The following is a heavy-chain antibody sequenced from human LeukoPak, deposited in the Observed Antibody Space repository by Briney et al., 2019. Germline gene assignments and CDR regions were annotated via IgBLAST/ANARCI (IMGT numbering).Heavy chain of an antibody. V-gene: IGHV3-11*04. Sequence: PGGSLRLSCAASGFTFSDYYMSWIRQAPGKALEWVSYISSSGSTIYYADSVKGRFTISRDNAKNSLYLQMNSLRAEDTAVYYCARDRGSGWYKADYWGQGTLVTVSS. D-gene: IGHD6-19*01. CDR2: ISSSGSTI. CDR3: ARDRGSGWYKADY. CDR1: GFTFSDYY. J-gene: IGHJ4*02.